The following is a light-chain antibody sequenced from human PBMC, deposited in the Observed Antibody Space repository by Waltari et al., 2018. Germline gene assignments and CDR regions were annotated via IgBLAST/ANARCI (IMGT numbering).Light chain of an antibody. CDR2: LAS. CDR3: MQGLQTPLT. J-gene: IGKJ4*01. Sequence: LLHTNGYSYLDLYCTNPGPAPQLLIYLASKRAAGVPDRFRRSGSGTDFTLKITRVEAEDVGFYYCMQGLQTPLTFGEGNKVES. CDR1: LLHTNGYSY. V-gene: IGKV2-28*01.